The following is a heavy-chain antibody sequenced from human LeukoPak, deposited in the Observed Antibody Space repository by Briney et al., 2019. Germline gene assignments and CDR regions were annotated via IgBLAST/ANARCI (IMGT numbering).Heavy chain of an antibody. D-gene: IGHD3-3*01. CDR3: ANFGVVIR. V-gene: IGHV4-39*01. Sequence: KGLEWIGSIYSSGSTFYNPSLKSRVTISVDASKNQFSLKLSSVTAADTAVYYCANFGVVIRWGQGTLVTVSS. J-gene: IGHJ4*02. CDR2: IYSSGST.